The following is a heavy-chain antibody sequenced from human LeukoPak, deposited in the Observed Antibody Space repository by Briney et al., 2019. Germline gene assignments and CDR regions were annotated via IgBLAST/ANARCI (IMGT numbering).Heavy chain of an antibody. V-gene: IGHV3-23*01. Sequence: GGSLRLSCAASGFTFSSYAMSWVRQAPGKGLEWVSAISGRGGSTYYADSVEGRFTISRDNSKNTLYLQMNSLRAEDTAVYYCAKAPKIVVVITPPFDYWGQGTLVTVSS. CDR2: ISGRGGST. J-gene: IGHJ4*02. D-gene: IGHD3-22*01. CDR3: AKAPKIVVVITPPFDY. CDR1: GFTFSSYA.